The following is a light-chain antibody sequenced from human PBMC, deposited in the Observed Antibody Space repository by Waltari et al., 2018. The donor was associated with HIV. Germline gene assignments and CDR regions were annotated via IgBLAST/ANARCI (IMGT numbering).Light chain of an antibody. CDR1: QSVSTF. Sequence: ENVLTQSPATLPLSPGERATLSCRASQSVSTFLAWYQHKPGQAPRLLIFDATYRATDIPARFSGSGSGTDLTLTISSLAPEDSAIYYCQQRTHWPLTFGGGTRVEIK. J-gene: IGKJ4*01. CDR3: QQRTHWPLT. CDR2: DAT. V-gene: IGKV3-11*01.